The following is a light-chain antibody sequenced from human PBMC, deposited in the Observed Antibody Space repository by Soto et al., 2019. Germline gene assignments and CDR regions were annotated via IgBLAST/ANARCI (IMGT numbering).Light chain of an antibody. J-gene: IGKJ2*01. V-gene: IGKV1-33*01. CDR2: DAS. CDR3: QQYDNLPPT. Sequence: DIQMTQSPSSLSASVGDRVTITCQASQDISNYLNWYQQKPGKAPKLLIYDASNLETGVPSRFSGSGSGTDFTFTISSLQPEDIATYYCQQYDNLPPTVGRGTKLEIK. CDR1: QDISNY.